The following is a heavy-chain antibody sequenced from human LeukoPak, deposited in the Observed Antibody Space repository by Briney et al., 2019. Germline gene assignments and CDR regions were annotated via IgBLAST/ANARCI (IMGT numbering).Heavy chain of an antibody. CDR1: GFTFSSYW. Sequence: GSLRLSCAASGFTFSSYWMSWVRQAPGKGLEWVANIKQDGSEKYYVDSVKGRFTISRDNAKNSLYLQMNSLRAEDTAVYYCTRDFGRSSYYFDFWGQGTLVTVSS. J-gene: IGHJ4*02. CDR2: IKQDGSEK. D-gene: IGHD3-3*01. CDR3: TRDFGRSSYYFDF. V-gene: IGHV3-7*01.